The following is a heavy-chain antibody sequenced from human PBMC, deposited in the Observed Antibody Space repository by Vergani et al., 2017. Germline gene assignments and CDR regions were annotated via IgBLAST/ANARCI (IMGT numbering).Heavy chain of an antibody. CDR2: INPSGGST. Sequence: QVQLVQSGAEVKKPGASVKVSCKASGYTFTSYYMHWVRQAPGQGLEWMGIINPSGGSTSYAQKFQGRVTMTRDTSTSTVYMELSSLRSEDTAVYYCARGGGIAAAYYYYGMDVWGQGTTVTVSS. J-gene: IGHJ6*02. D-gene: IGHD6-13*01. CDR3: ARGGGIAAAYYYYGMDV. V-gene: IGHV1-46*03. CDR1: GYTFTSYY.